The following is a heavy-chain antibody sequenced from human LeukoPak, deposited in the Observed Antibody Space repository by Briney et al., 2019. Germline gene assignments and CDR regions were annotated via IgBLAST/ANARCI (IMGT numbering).Heavy chain of an antibody. CDR1: GGSISSYY. CDR2: ISYSGST. CDR3: ARTTEGGYTYDYFYYYYMDV. V-gene: IGHV4-59*01. Sequence: SETLSLTCSVSGGSISSYYWNWIRQPPGKGLEWIGSISYSGSTNYNPSLESRVTISVDTSKNQISLKLSSVTAADTAVYYCARTTEGGYTYDYFYYYYMDVWGKGTTVTISS. D-gene: IGHD5-18*01. J-gene: IGHJ6*03.